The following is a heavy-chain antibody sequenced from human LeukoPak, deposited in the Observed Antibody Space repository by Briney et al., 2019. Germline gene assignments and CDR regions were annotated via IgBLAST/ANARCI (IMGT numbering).Heavy chain of an antibody. CDR3: ARRGGVVLDY. CDR1: GYSISSGYY. J-gene: IGHJ4*02. D-gene: IGHD3-3*01. CDR2: IHHSGST. Sequence: SETLSLTCAVSGYSISSGYYWGWIRQSPGKGLEWIGSIHHSGSTYYNPSLKSRVPISVDTSKNQLSLKLSSVTAADTAVYYCARRGGVVLDYWGQGTLVTVSS. V-gene: IGHV4-38-2*01.